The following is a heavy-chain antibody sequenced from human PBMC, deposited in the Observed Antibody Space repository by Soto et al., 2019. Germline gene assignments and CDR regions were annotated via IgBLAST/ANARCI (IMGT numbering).Heavy chain of an antibody. CDR3: ARPMATTTKYYYYYGMDV. V-gene: IGHV1-69*06. CDR1: GYTFTSYA. CDR2: IIPIFGTA. J-gene: IGHJ6*02. D-gene: IGHD5-12*01. Sequence: SVKVSCKASGYTFTSYAISWVRQAPGQGLEWMGGIIPIFGTANYAQKFQGRVTITADKSTSTAYMELSSLRSEDTAVYYCARPMATTTKYYYYYGMDVWGQGTTVTVSS.